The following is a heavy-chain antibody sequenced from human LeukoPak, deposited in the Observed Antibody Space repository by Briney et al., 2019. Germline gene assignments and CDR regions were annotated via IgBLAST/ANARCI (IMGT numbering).Heavy chain of an antibody. CDR2: ISAYNGNT. CDR1: GYTFTSYG. J-gene: IGHJ5*02. V-gene: IGHV1-18*01. D-gene: IGHD6-19*01. CDR3: ALTIAVAGTVWFDP. Sequence: ASVKVSCKASGYTFTSYGISWVRQAPGQGLEWMGWISAYNGNTHYAQKFQGRVTMTRDMSTSTVYMELSSLRSEDTAVYYCALTIAVAGTVWFDPWGQGTLVTVSS.